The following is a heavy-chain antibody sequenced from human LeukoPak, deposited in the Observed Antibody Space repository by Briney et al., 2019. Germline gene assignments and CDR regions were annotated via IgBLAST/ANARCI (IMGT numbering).Heavy chain of an antibody. D-gene: IGHD6-13*01. V-gene: IGHV4-4*02. CDR1: GGSISSSNW. Sequence: SGTLSLTCAVSGGSISSSNWWSWVRQPPVKGLEWIGEIYHSGSTNYNPSLKSRVTISVDKSKNQFSLKLSSVTAADTAVYYCEGYSRFQSGDDYWGQGTLDTVSS. CDR3: EGYSRFQSGDDY. J-gene: IGHJ4*02. CDR2: IYHSGST.